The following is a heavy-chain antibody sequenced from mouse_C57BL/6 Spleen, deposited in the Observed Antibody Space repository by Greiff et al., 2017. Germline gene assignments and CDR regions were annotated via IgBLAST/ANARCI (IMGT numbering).Heavy chain of an antibody. CDR1: GYTFTSYW. CDR2: IHPNSGST. Sequence: VQLQQPGAELVKPGASVKLSCKASGYTFTSYWMHWVKQRPGQGLEWIGMIHPNSGSTNYNEKFKSKATLTVDKSSSTPYMQLNSLTSEDSAVYYCARLDGYYVLDYWGQGTTLTVSS. J-gene: IGHJ2*01. D-gene: IGHD2-3*01. CDR3: ARLDGYYVLDY. V-gene: IGHV1-64*01.